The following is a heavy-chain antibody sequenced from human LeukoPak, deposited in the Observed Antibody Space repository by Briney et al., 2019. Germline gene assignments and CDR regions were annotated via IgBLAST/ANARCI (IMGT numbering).Heavy chain of an antibody. CDR3: ARPGGTIFGAGDAFDI. V-gene: IGHV1-69*13. D-gene: IGHD3-3*01. J-gene: IGHJ3*02. Sequence: SVKVSCKASGGTFSSYAISWVRQAPGQGLEWMGGIIPIFGTANYAQKFQGRVTITADESTSTAYMELSSLRSEDTAVYYCARPGGTIFGAGDAFDIWGQGTMVTVSS. CDR1: GGTFSSYA. CDR2: IIPIFGTA.